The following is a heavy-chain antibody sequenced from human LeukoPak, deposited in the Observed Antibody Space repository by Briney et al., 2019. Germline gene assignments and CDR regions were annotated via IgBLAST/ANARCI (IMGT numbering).Heavy chain of an antibody. CDR3: ARGPRPPRPLDY. J-gene: IGHJ4*02. Sequence: PGGSLRLSCAASGFTFSSYAMHWVRQAPGKGLEYVSAISSNGGSTYYANSVKGRFTISRDNSKNTLYLQMGSLRAEDTAVYYCARGPRPPRPLDYWGQGTLVTVSS. V-gene: IGHV3-64*01. CDR2: ISSNGGST. CDR1: GFTFSSYA.